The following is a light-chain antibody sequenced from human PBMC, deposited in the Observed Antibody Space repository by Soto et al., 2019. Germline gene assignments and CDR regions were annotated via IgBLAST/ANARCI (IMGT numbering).Light chain of an antibody. CDR2: DNN. Sequence: QSALTQPPSVSGAPGQRVTISCTGSSSNIGAGYDVHWYQQLPGTAPKLLIYDNNKRPSGIPDRFSGSKSGTSATLGITGLQTGDEAEYYCGTWETILSAAVFGGGTKLTVL. V-gene: IGLV1-51*01. J-gene: IGLJ2*01. CDR1: SSNIGAGYD. CDR3: GTWETILSAAV.